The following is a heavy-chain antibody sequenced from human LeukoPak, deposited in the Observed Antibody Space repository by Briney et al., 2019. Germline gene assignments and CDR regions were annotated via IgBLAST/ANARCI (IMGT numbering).Heavy chain of an antibody. V-gene: IGHV3-30-3*01. Sequence: GGSLRLSCAASGFPFSRYAVHWVRQAPGKGLEWVALRSHDGGIEDYADSVKGRFTISRDNSRNTLYLQMNSLRAEDTAVYYCARVGAGVIIDYWGQGTLVTVSS. CDR1: GFPFSRYA. D-gene: IGHD3-10*01. J-gene: IGHJ4*02. CDR2: RSHDGGIE. CDR3: ARVGAGVIIDY.